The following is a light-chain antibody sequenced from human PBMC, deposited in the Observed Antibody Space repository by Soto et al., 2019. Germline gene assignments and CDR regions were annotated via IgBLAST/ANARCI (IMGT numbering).Light chain of an antibody. Sequence: DIQMTQSPSTLSASVGDRVTITRRASQSITNRLAWYQQKPGKAPKVLIYDASNLEYGVQSRFSGSGFGTEFILTISSLQPDDFATYWCQHYGGMWTFGQGTKVDIK. J-gene: IGKJ1*01. CDR3: QHYGGMWT. CDR1: QSITNR. V-gene: IGKV1-5*01. CDR2: DAS.